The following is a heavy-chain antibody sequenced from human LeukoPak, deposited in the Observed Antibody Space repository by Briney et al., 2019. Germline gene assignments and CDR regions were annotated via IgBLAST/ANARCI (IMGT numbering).Heavy chain of an antibody. CDR3: AGRRITPPTVRTLDY. D-gene: IGHD1-14*01. Sequence: SSETLSLTCTVSGGSMSTYYWTWIRQPPGKGLEWIGFIYYTGSTNYNPSLKSRVTISVDTSKNQFSLKLSSVTAADTAVYYCAGRRITPPTVRTLDYWGQGTLVTVSS. CDR1: GGSMSTYY. J-gene: IGHJ4*02. CDR2: IYYTGST. V-gene: IGHV4-59*01.